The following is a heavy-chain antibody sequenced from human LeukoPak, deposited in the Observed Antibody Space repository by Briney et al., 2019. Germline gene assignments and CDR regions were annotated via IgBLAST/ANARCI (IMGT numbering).Heavy chain of an antibody. CDR2: IYPSGST. V-gene: IGHV4-61*02. CDR1: GGSISSGSSY. D-gene: IGHD3-9*01. CDR3: ARRRGHGYFDLIDY. Sequence: PSQTLSLTCTVAGGSISSGSSYWSWIRQPAGKGLEWIGRIYPSGSTNYNPSLKSRVTISVDTSKNQFSLKLSSVTAADTAVYYCARRRGHGYFDLIDYWGQGTLVTVSS. J-gene: IGHJ4*02.